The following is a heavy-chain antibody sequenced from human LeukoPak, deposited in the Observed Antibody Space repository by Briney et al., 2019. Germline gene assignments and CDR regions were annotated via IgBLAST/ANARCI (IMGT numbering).Heavy chain of an antibody. CDR1: GFTFSDYY. Sequence: GGSLRLSCAASGFTFSDYYMSWIRQAPGKGLEWVSYISSSGNTTYHADSVKGRFTISRDNAKNSLYLQMNSLRAEDTAVYYCAELGITMIGGVWGKGTTVTISS. J-gene: IGHJ6*04. CDR3: AELGITMIGGV. CDR2: ISSSGNTT. V-gene: IGHV3-11*04. D-gene: IGHD3-10*02.